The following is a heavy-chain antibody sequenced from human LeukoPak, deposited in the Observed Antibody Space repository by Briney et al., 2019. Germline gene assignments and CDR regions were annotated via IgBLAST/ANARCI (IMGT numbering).Heavy chain of an antibody. D-gene: IGHD6-19*01. CDR3: ARAASIAVAGTIDYFDY. J-gene: IGHJ4*02. CDR2: ISSSSGYI. V-gene: IGHV3-21*01. CDR1: GFTFSSYS. Sequence: GGSLRLSCAASGFTFSSYSMNWVRQAPGKGLEWGSSISSSSGYIYYADSVKGRFTISGDNAKNSLYLQMNSLRAEDTAVYYCARAASIAVAGTIDYFDYWGQGTLVTVSS.